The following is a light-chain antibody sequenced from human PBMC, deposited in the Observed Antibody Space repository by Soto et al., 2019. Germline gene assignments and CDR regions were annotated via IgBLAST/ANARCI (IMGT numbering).Light chain of an antibody. CDR1: STDVGAYNY. CDR3: QPYTSIRTYV. Sequence: QSALTQPASVSGSPGQSITISCRGSSTDVGAYNYVSWYQQYPGQAPNLLIYEVSRRPSGFSHRFSGSKSVNTASLTISGLQAEDEAHYYCQPYTSIRTYVLRSGRKV. CDR2: EVS. J-gene: IGLJ1*01. V-gene: IGLV2-14*01.